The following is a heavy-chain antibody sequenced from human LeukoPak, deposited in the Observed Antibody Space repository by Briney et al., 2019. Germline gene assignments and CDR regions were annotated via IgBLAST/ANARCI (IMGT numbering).Heavy chain of an antibody. V-gene: IGHV3-53*01. D-gene: IGHD1-20*01. Sequence: GGSLRLSCAASGFTFSSYWMSWVRQAPGKGLEWVSVIYSGSDTYYADSVKGRFTISRDSSKNTVYLQMKSLRAEDTAVYYCARGGTEGPYYWNDQHYYYYMEVWGKGTTVTVSS. CDR1: GFTFSSYW. J-gene: IGHJ6*03. CDR3: ARGGTEGPYYWNDQHYYYYMEV. CDR2: IYSGSDT.